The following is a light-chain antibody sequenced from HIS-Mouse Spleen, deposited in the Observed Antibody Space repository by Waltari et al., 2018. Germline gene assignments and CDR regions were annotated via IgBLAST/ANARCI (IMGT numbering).Light chain of an antibody. V-gene: IGLV2-14*01. CDR3: SSYTSSSTF. CDR1: SSDVGGYNY. J-gene: IGLJ1*01. Sequence: LTQPASVSGSPGQSITISCTGTSSDVGGYNYVSWYQQHPGKAPKPMIYEVSNRPSGVSNRFSGSKSGNTASLTISGLQAEDEADYYCSSYTSSSTFFGTGTKVTVL. CDR2: EVS.